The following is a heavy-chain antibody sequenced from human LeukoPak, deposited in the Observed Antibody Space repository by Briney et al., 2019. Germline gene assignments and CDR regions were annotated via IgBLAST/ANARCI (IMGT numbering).Heavy chain of an antibody. V-gene: IGHV3-11*01. Sequence: GGSLRLSCAASGFTFSDYYMSWIRQAPGKGLEWVSYISSSGSTIYYADSVKGRFTISRDNAKNSLYLQMNSLRAEDTAVYYCAKDLTYSSGWFTYYYYMDVWGKGTTVTISS. CDR2: ISSSGSTI. D-gene: IGHD6-19*01. CDR1: GFTFSDYY. CDR3: AKDLTYSSGWFTYYYYMDV. J-gene: IGHJ6*03.